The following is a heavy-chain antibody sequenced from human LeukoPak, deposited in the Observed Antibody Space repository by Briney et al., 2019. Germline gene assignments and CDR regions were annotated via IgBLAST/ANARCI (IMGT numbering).Heavy chain of an antibody. V-gene: IGHV3-30*04. CDR1: GFTRSSYA. CDR3: AKDSGYSSSWTNWFDP. J-gene: IGHJ5*02. Sequence: PGRSLRLSCAASGFTRSSYAMHWVRQAPGKGLEWVAVISYDGSNKYYADSVKGRFTISRDNSKNTLYLQMNSLRAEDTAVYYCAKDSGYSSSWTNWFDPWGQGTLVTVSS. CDR2: ISYDGSNK. D-gene: IGHD6-13*01.